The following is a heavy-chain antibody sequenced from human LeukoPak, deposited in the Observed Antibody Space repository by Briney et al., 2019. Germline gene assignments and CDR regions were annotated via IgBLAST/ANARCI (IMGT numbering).Heavy chain of an antibody. CDR3: ARGYWNFGL. CDR1: GFTVSSNY. V-gene: IGHV3-7*01. J-gene: IGHJ2*01. Sequence: GGSLRLSCAASGFTVSSNYMTWVRQAPGKGLEWVANIKQDGSEKNYVDSVKGRFISSRDNAKNSLYLQMNRLRVEDTTVYYCARGYWNFGLWGRGTQVTVSS. CDR2: IKQDGSEK.